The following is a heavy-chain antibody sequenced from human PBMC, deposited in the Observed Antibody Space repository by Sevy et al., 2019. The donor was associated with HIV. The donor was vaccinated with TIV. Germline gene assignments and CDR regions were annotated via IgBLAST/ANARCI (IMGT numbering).Heavy chain of an antibody. CDR2: INQGGSQE. J-gene: IGHJ1*01. CDR1: GLTFSSYW. Sequence: GGSLRLSCAASGLTFSSYWMTWVRQAPGKGLEWVANINQGGSQEYYVDSVKGRFTISRDNAKNSLYLQINSLRTEDTAVYYCATILPAGVPAEYFQHWGQGTLVTVSS. V-gene: IGHV3-7*01. CDR3: ATILPAGVPAEYFQH. D-gene: IGHD2-2*01.